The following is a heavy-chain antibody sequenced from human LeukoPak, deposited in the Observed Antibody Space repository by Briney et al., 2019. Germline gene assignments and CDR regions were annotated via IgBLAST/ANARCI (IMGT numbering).Heavy chain of an antibody. Sequence: ASVKVSCKASGYTFTSYGISWVRQAPGQRLEWMGWIHAGTGNTKYSQKFQGRVTITRDTSANTVYTELSRLRPEDTAVYYCARDITIGTTRFDPWGQGTLVTVSP. CDR1: GYTFTSYG. CDR2: IHAGTGNT. CDR3: ARDITIGTTRFDP. J-gene: IGHJ5*02. D-gene: IGHD1-1*01. V-gene: IGHV1-3*01.